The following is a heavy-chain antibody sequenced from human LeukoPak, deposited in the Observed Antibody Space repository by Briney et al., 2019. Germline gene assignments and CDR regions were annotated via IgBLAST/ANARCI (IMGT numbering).Heavy chain of an antibody. CDR1: GYSISSGGYY. CDR3: ARTGFYGDYFDY. J-gene: IGHJ4*02. D-gene: IGHD4-17*01. CDR2: IYYSGST. Sequence: SDTLSLICRVSGYSISSGGYYWSWIRQHPGKGLEWIGYIYYSGSTYYNPSLKSRVTISVDTSKNQFSLKLSSVTAADTAVYYCARTGFYGDYFDYWGQGTLVTVSS. V-gene: IGHV4-31*03.